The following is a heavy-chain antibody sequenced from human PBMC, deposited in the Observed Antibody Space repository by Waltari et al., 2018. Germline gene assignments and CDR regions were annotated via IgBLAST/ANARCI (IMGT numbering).Heavy chain of an antibody. CDR2: IYYSGST. Sequence: QVQLQESGPGLVKPSETLSLTCTVSGGSISSYYWSWIRQPPGKGLEWIGYIYYSGSTNYDPSLKSRVTISVDTSKNRCSLKLSSVTAADTAVYYCARGPRGSWYFDLWGRGTLVTVSS. D-gene: IGHD3-10*01. CDR1: GGSISSYY. CDR3: ARGPRGSWYFDL. V-gene: IGHV4-59*01. J-gene: IGHJ2*01.